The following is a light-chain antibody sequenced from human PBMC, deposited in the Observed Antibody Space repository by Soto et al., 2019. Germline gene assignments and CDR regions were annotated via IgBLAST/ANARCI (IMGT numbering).Light chain of an antibody. CDR2: EDS. V-gene: IGLV2-14*01. Sequence: QSALTQPASVSGSPGQSITISCSGSSNDVGGYTFVSWYQQHPGKAPKLMISEDSNRPSGVSNRFSGSKTGNTASLTISGLQAEDEADYYCSSYNGTSTPFVFGTGTKVTVL. CDR3: SSYNGTSTPFV. J-gene: IGLJ1*01. CDR1: SNDVGGYTF.